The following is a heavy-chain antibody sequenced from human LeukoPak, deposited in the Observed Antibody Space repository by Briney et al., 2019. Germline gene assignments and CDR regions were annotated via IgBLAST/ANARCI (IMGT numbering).Heavy chain of an antibody. V-gene: IGHV3-21*01. CDR2: ISSSSSYI. Sequence: GGSLRLSRAASGFTFSSYSMNWVRQAPGKGLEWVSSISSSSSYIYYADSVKGRFTISRDNAKNSLYLQMNSLRAEDTAVYYCARAVTICGVVSDAEYFQHWGQGTLATVSS. CDR1: GFTFSSYS. CDR3: ARAVTICGVVSDAEYFQH. J-gene: IGHJ1*01. D-gene: IGHD3-3*01.